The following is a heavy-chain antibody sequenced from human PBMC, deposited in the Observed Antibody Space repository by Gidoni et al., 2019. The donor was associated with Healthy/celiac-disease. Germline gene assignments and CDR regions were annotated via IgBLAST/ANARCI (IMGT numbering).Heavy chain of an antibody. CDR2: INHSGST. CDR1: GGSFSGYY. J-gene: IGHJ6*02. Sequence: QVQLQQWGAGLLKPSETLSLTCAVYGGSFSGYYWSGIRQPPGKGLEWIGEINHSGSTNYNPSLKSRVTISVDTSKNQFSLKLSSVTAADTAVYYCARGGIVGATGDYYYGMDVWGQGTTVTVSS. V-gene: IGHV4-34*01. CDR3: ARGGIVGATGDYYYGMDV. D-gene: IGHD1-26*01.